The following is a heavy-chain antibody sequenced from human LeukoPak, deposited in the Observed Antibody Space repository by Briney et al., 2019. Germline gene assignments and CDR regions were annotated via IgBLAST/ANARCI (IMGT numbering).Heavy chain of an antibody. J-gene: IGHJ6*04. Sequence: SETLSLTCTVSGGSISSYYWSWIRQPPGKGLEWIGYIYYSGSTNYNPSLKSRVTISVDTSKNQFSLKLSSVTAADTAVYYCANGSGSPLWYGMDVWSKGTTVTVSS. D-gene: IGHD3-10*01. CDR2: IYYSGST. CDR3: ANGSGSPLWYGMDV. V-gene: IGHV4-59*01. CDR1: GGSISSYY.